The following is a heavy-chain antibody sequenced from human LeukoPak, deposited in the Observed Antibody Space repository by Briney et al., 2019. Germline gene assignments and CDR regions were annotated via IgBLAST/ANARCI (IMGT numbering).Heavy chain of an antibody. D-gene: IGHD6-13*01. CDR3: AKRAIVAAVKYFDY. CDR2: ISYDGSNK. Sequence: GRSLRLSCAASGFTFSSYGMHWVRQAPGKGLEWVAVISYDGSNKYYADSVKGRFTISRDNSKNTLYLQMNSLRAEDTAVYYCAKRAIVAAVKYFDYWGQGTLVTVSS. V-gene: IGHV3-30*18. J-gene: IGHJ4*02. CDR1: GFTFSSYG.